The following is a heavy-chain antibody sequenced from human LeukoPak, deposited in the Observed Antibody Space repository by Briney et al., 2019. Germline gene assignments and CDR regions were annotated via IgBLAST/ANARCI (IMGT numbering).Heavy chain of an antibody. CDR3: ASDVDIVATDRLAY. D-gene: IGHD5-12*01. V-gene: IGHV1-69*04. CDR2: IIPILGIA. CDR1: GGTFSSYA. Sequence: SVKVSCKASGGTFSSYAISWVRQAPGQGLEWMGRIIPILGIANYAQKFQGRVTITADKSTSTAYMELSSLRSEDTAVYYCASDVDIVATDRLAYWGQGTLVTVYS. J-gene: IGHJ4*02.